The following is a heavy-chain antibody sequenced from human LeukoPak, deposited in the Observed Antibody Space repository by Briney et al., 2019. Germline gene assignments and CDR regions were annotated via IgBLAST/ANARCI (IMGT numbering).Heavy chain of an antibody. CDR1: GYSFTSYW. J-gene: IGHJ5*02. Sequence: XLTXXCXGSGYSFTSYWIGWVRQMPGKGLEWMGIIYPGDSDTIYSPSFQGQVTISADKSISTAYLQWSSLKASDTAMYYCXXXXXXXXXXXXGXXXXXVXXXXFDPWGXGXLVTVSS. V-gene: IGHV5-51*01. CDR2: IYPGDSDT. CDR3: XXXXXXXXXXXXGXXXXXVXXXXFDP.